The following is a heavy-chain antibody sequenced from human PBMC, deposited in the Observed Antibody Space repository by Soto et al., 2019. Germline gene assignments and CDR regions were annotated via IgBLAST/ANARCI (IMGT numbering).Heavy chain of an antibody. Sequence: SQTLSLTCAISGDSVSSNSATWNWIRQSPSRGLEWLGRTSYRSKWYNDYAVSVQSRVTSNPDTSKNQVSLQLNSVTPEDTAVYYGARTSNLFYFAIDVWGQGTTVTVAS. V-gene: IGHV6-1*01. CDR1: GDSVSSNSAT. D-gene: IGHD4-4*01. J-gene: IGHJ6*02. CDR3: ARTSNLFYFAIDV. CDR2: TSYRSKWYN.